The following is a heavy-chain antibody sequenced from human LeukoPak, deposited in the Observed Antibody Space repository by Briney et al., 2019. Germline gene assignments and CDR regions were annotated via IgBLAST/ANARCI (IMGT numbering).Heavy chain of an antibody. D-gene: IGHD3-3*02. CDR1: GYTFSDFY. CDR3: ARVRLADERAWAY. V-gene: IGHV1-2*02. CDR2: ITPKSGDT. J-gene: IGHJ4*02. Sequence: ASVNVSCMASGYTFSDFYIHWVQQAPGQGLEYVGWITPKSGDTYSPQRFQGRITITRDASISTAYMELSSLRSDDTAVYFCARVRLADERAWAYWGQGTLVTVSS.